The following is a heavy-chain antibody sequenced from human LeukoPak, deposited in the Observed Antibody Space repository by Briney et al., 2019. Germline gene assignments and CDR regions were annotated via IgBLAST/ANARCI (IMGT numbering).Heavy chain of an antibody. Sequence: VASVKVSCKASEYTFSNYYIHWVRQAPGQGPEWMGVINPSGGGTWYAQKFQDRVTMTRDTSTSTVYMELSSLRFEDTAVYYCARGKRAQTRFDYWGQGTLVTVSS. CDR3: ARGKRAQTRFDY. CDR1: EYTFSNYY. CDR2: INPSGGGT. V-gene: IGHV1-46*01. J-gene: IGHJ4*02.